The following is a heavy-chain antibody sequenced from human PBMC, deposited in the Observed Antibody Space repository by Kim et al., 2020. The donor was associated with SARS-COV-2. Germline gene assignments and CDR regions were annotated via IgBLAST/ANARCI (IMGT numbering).Heavy chain of an antibody. Sequence: SETLSLTCTVSGDSINSYYWSWIRQPAGKGLEWIGRIYTSGKTNYNSSLKSRVTMSVDTSKTKFSLKLSSVTAADTAIYYCAGGSYSGSSSLGIYSAMDVWGQWTTVTVSS. CDR2: IYTSGKT. V-gene: IGHV4-4*07. CDR3: AGGSYSGSSSLGIYSAMDV. D-gene: IGHD2-15*01. CDR1: GDSINSYY. J-gene: IGHJ6*02.